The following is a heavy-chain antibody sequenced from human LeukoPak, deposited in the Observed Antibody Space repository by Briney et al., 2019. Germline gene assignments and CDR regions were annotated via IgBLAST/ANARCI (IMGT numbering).Heavy chain of an antibody. Sequence: PGGSLRLSCAASGFTFSSYAMSWVRQAPGRGLEWVSAISGSGGSTYYADSVKGRFTISRDNSKNTLYLQMNSLRAEDTTVYYCAKDNGGGGAARPSAFWLDPWGQGTVITVSS. D-gene: IGHD6-6*01. CDR2: ISGSGGST. CDR3: AKDNGGGGAARPSAFWLDP. V-gene: IGHV3-23*01. J-gene: IGHJ5*02. CDR1: GFTFSSYA.